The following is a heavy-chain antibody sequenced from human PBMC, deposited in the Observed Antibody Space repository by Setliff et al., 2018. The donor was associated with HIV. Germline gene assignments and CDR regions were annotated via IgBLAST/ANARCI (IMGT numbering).Heavy chain of an antibody. Sequence: PSETLSLTCTASGDSITSGHFYWGWIRQAPGKGLEWIGNILDGRVTFFNPSLRGRVTISVDASKNQVSLNLGSVTAADSAVYHCARPHSGRGGGAYFDPWGQGILVTVSS. CDR1: GDSITSGHFY. CDR2: ILDGRVT. V-gene: IGHV4-39*01. D-gene: IGHD6-19*01. J-gene: IGHJ5*02. CDR3: ARPHSGRGGGAYFDP.